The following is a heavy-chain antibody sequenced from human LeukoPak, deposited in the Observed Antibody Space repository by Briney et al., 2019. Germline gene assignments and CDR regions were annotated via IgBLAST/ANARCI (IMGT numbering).Heavy chain of an antibody. J-gene: IGHJ4*02. CDR2: IYYSGST. CDR1: GGSVSSGSYY. Sequence: SETLSLTCTVSGGSVSSGSYYWSWIRQPPGKGLEWIGYIYYSGSTNYNPSLKSRVTISVDTSKNQFSLKLSSVTAADTAVYYCARGQKPNYGSGSYFGYWGQGTLVTVSS. V-gene: IGHV4-61*01. CDR3: ARGQKPNYGSGSYFGY. D-gene: IGHD3-10*01.